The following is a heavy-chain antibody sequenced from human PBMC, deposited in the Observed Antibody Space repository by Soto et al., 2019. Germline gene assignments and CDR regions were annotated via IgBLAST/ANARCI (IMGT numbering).Heavy chain of an antibody. CDR2: IYWDDDK. V-gene: IGHV2-5*02. J-gene: IGHJ4*02. CDR1: GFSLTTSRVG. CDR3: AHMFGTVSHLGY. D-gene: IGHD3-10*02. Sequence: QITLKESGPTLVKPTQTLTLTCTFSGFSLTTSRVGVGWIRQPPGKALEWLALIYWDDDKRYSPSLRSRLTITKDTSKIQVVLTMTNMDPVDTATYDCAHMFGTVSHLGYWGQGTLVTVSS.